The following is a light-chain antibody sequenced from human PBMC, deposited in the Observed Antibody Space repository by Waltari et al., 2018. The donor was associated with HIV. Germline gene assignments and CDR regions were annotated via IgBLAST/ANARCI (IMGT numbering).Light chain of an antibody. CDR2: SND. CDR1: SPNIGSNI. CDR3: AAWDDSLNGM. J-gene: IGLJ3*02. V-gene: IGLV1-44*01. Sequence: QSVLTQPPSVSGTPGQNVTIPCSGSSPNIGSNIVNWYQQLPGAAPKLLIYSNDRRPPGVLDRCSGSKSGTSASLAISGLQSADEADYYCAAWDDSLNGMFGGGTRLTVL.